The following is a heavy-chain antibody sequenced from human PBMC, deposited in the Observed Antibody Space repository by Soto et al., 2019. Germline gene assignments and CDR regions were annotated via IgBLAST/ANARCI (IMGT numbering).Heavy chain of an antibody. D-gene: IGHD3-10*01. J-gene: IGHJ4*02. CDR1: GFTFSSYW. Sequence: GSLRLSCAVSGFTFSSYWMSWVRQAPGKGLEWVANIKEDGSERYYVDSVKGRFTISRDNAKNSLYLQMNSLRAEDTAVYYCARATGAEKEDYWGQGTLVNVS. V-gene: IGHV3-7*04. CDR2: IKEDGSER. CDR3: ARATGAEKEDY.